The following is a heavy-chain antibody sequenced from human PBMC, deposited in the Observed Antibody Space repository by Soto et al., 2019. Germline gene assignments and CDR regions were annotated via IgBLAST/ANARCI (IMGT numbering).Heavy chain of an antibody. CDR2: IRGTTGNT. V-gene: IGHV3-23*01. CDR3: VKGASLDY. CDR1: GFTFSTFD. Sequence: EVQLLESGGGLIQPGGSLRLSCAASGFTFSTFDMTWVRQAPGKGLEWVSLIRGTTGNTYYADSVKGRFTISRDISKNTLYLQMNSLRAEDTAVYFCVKGASLDYWGQGNMVTVSS. J-gene: IGHJ4*02.